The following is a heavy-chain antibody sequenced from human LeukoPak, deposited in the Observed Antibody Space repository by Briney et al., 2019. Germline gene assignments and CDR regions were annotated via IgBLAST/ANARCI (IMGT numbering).Heavy chain of an antibody. CDR1: GGSLSRYA. Sequence: SVTVSCMASGGSLSRYAFAWVRQAPGQGVEWVGGIIPVLDTGSCAQGVKGSVTITADRSTSTAYMELRSLRPEDTALYYCAARDNVNDLLSYHAMDVWGNGTTVTVS. CDR3: AARDNVNDLLSYHAMDV. J-gene: IGHJ6*04. V-gene: IGHV1-69*06. D-gene: IGHD1-1*01. CDR2: IIPVLDTG.